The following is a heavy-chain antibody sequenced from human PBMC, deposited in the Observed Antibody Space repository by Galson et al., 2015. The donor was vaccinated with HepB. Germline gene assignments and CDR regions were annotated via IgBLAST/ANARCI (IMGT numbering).Heavy chain of an antibody. CDR1: GFAFSSHV. CDR2: ISGSDVRT. D-gene: IGHD4-17*01. V-gene: IGHV3-23*01. CDR3: AKDRHYGPGPEDIQD. Sequence: SLRLSCAASGFAFSSHVMVWVRQTPGKGLEWVSAISGSDVRTYYEDFLKGRFTISRDNIKNTLYLQMNSLRVEDSAVYSCAKDRHYGPGPEDIQDWGQGTLVTVSS. J-gene: IGHJ1*01.